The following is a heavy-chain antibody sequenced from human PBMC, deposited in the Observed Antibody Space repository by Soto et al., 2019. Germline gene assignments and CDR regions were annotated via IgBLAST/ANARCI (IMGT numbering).Heavy chain of an antibody. CDR2: MNPYSGNT. Sequence: QVQLVQSGAEVKKPGDSVKVSCKASGSTFSDYDINWVRQAAGQGLEWMGWMNPYSGNTGYAQKFQGRVTMTTDTSITTAYLELSSLTFEDTAIYYCARGRFRRTWFDPWGQGTLVTVSS. D-gene: IGHD3-16*01. CDR3: ARGRFRRTWFDP. V-gene: IGHV1-8*01. CDR1: GSTFSDYD. J-gene: IGHJ5*02.